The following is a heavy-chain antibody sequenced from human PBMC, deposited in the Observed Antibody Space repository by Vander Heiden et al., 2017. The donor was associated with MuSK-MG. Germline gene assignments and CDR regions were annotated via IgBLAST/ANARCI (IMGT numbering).Heavy chain of an antibody. Sequence: VPLVQSGAEMKKPGASVKVSCKTSGYSFRNYDMHWLRQATGQGFEWIGWMNPSTRNTGYAQKFQGRVTMTRDTSLSAAYMDFRSLISEDTAVYYCARRSVTGYYPLFDAWGQGTIVTVSS. CDR2: MNPSTRNT. CDR3: ARRSVTGYYPLFDA. J-gene: IGHJ5*02. CDR1: GYSFRNYD. D-gene: IGHD3-9*01. V-gene: IGHV1-8*01.